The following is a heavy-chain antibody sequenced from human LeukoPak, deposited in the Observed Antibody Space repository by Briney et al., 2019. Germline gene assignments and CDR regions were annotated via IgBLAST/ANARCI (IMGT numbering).Heavy chain of an antibody. V-gene: IGHV1-46*01. J-gene: IGHJ4*02. CDR2: IIPSSGST. CDR3: ARSDYNDYRGLGF. CDR1: GYTFTNFG. Sequence: ASVKVSCKASGYTFTNFGISWVRQAPGQGLGWMGIIIPSSGSTTYAQKFQGRVTMTRDTSTKTVYMELSSLTSDDTAVYFCARSDYNDYRGLGFWGQGTPVTVSS. D-gene: IGHD4-11*01.